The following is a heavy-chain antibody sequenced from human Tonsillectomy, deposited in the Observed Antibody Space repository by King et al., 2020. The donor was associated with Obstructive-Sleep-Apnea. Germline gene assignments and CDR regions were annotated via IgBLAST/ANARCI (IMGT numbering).Heavy chain of an antibody. Sequence: VQLQESGPGLVKHSETLSLTCTVSGGSISTYYWSWIRQPPGKGLEWIGYIYYSGSTNYNHSLKSRVTISVDTSKNQISLKLSSVTAADTAVFYCARHVMGYYYDSSGYYPRYFDYWGQGTLVTVSS. J-gene: IGHJ4*02. D-gene: IGHD3-22*01. CDR3: ARHVMGYYYDSSGYYPRYFDY. CDR2: IYYSGST. CDR1: GGSISTYY. V-gene: IGHV4-59*08.